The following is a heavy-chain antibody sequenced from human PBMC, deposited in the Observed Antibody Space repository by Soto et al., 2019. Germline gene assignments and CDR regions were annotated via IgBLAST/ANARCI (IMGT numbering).Heavy chain of an antibody. CDR1: GFTFSNAW. J-gene: IGHJ3*02. CDR3: TTEGVVVIASNQRDI. V-gene: IGHV3-15*05. Sequence: EVQLVESGGGLVKPGGSLRLSCAASGFTFSNAWMSWVRQAPGKGLEWVGRIKSKTDGGTTDYAAPVKGRFTISRDDSRTTVYLQMNSLKTDGTAVYYCTTEGVVVIASNQRDIWGPGTMVTVSS. CDR2: IKSKTDGGTT. D-gene: IGHD2-21*01.